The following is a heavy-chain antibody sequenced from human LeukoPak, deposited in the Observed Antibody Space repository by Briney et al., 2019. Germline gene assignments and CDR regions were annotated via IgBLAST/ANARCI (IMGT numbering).Heavy chain of an antibody. CDR3: AKDPDSSGWYSNWFDP. CDR2: ISGSGGST. CDR1: GFTFSSYA. V-gene: IGHV3-23*01. Sequence: PGGSLRLSCAASGFTFSSYAMSWVRQAPGKGLEWVSAISGSGGSTYYADSVKGRFTISRDNSKNTLYLQMNSLRAEDTAVYYCAKDPDSSGWYSNWFDPWGQGTLVTVSS. J-gene: IGHJ5*02. D-gene: IGHD6-19*01.